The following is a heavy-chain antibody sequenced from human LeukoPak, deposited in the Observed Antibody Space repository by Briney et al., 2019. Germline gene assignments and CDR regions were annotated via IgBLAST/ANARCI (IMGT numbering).Heavy chain of an antibody. CDR3: ARDGYYYDSSGYYEKMYYFDY. J-gene: IGHJ4*02. CDR1: GGSISSYY. V-gene: IGHV4-4*07. CDR2: IYTSGST. Sequence: SETLSLTCTVSGGSISSYYWNWIRQPAGKGLEWIGRIYTSGSTNYNPSLKSRVTMSVDTSKNQFSLKLSSVTAADTAVYYCARDGYYYDSSGYYEKMYYFDYWGQGTLVTVSS. D-gene: IGHD3-22*01.